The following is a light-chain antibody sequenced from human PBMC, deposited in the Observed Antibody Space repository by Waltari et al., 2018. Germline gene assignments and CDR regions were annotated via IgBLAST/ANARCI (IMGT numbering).Light chain of an antibody. Sequence: EIVLTQSPAILSFSPGERATLSCRASQSVGTYLAWYQQRPVQSPGLLIYDASYTATGIPGRFSDSGSETDFTLTISSLQPEDFAVYYCQQRRSWPLTFGGGTRVQI. CDR1: QSVGTY. CDR3: QQRRSWPLT. J-gene: IGKJ4*02. V-gene: IGKV3-11*01. CDR2: DAS.